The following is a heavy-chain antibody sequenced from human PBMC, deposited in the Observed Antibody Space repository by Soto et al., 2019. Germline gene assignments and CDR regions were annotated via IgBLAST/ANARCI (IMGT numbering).Heavy chain of an antibody. V-gene: IGHV3-74*01. J-gene: IGHJ6*03. CDR2: INSDGSSI. CDR3: GRGGGPPRGYYMDV. CDR1: GFTFSSYW. D-gene: IGHD3-10*01. Sequence: GSLRLSCAASGFTFSSYWMHWVRQAPGKGLVWVSRINSDGSSISYADSVKGRFTISRDNAKNTLYLQMNSLRAEETAVYYCGRGGGPPRGYYMDVWGKGTTVTVSS.